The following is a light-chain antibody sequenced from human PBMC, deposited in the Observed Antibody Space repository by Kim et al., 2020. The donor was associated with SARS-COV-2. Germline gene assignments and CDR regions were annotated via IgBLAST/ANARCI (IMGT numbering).Light chain of an antibody. CDR1: NHRSYH. CDR2: AKS. J-gene: IGLJ1*01. Sequence: AFGHTVRITCQGDNHRSYHASWYQQKPGQAPLLVFYAKSNRPSGIPDRFAGSISGTTASLTITGAQAEDEADYYCSSRDSSGNLYVFGTGTQLTVL. CDR3: SSRDSSGNLYV. V-gene: IGLV3-19*01.